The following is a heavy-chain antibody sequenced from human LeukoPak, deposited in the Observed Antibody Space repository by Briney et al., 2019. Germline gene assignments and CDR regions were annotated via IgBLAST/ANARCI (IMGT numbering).Heavy chain of an antibody. CDR2: INPNSGGT. CDR3: ARFAWNGYYFDY. CDR1: GYTFTGYY. Sequence: ASVKVSCTASGYTFTGYYMHWVRQAPGQGLEWMGWINPNSGGTNYAQKFQGRVTMTRDTSISTAYMELSRLRSDDTAVYYCARFAWNGYYFDYWGQGTLVTVSS. V-gene: IGHV1-2*02. J-gene: IGHJ4*02. D-gene: IGHD1-1*01.